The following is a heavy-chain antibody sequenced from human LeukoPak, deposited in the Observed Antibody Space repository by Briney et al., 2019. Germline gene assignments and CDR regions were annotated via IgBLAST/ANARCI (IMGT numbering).Heavy chain of an antibody. J-gene: IGHJ4*02. D-gene: IGHD3-3*01. V-gene: IGHV3-30*18. CDR2: ISYDGSNK. Sequence: PGRSLRLSCAASGFTFSSYGMHWVRQAPGKGLEWVAVISYDGSNKYYADSVKGRFTISRDNSKNTLYLQMDSLRAEDTAVYYCAKVPGVVEYYFDYWGQGTLVTVSS. CDR3: AKVPGVVEYYFDY. CDR1: GFTFSSYG.